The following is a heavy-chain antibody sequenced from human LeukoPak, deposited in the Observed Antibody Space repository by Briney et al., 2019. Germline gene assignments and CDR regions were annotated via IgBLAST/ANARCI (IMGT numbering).Heavy chain of an antibody. CDR2: ISVYTGNT. Sequence: ASVRVSCKASGYTFTSYGFSWVRQAPGQGLEWMGWISVYTGNTKYAQKFQGRVTMTRDTSISTAYMDLSRLSSDDTAIYYCATKRPGYYSALDYWGQGTLVTVSS. CDR1: GYTFTSYG. J-gene: IGHJ4*02. D-gene: IGHD3-22*01. V-gene: IGHV1-18*01. CDR3: ATKRPGYYSALDY.